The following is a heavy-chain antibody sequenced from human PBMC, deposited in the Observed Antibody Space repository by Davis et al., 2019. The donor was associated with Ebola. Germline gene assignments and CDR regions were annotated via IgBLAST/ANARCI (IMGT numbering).Heavy chain of an antibody. Sequence: PGGSLRLSCAAPGFTFDDYGMSWVRQAPGKGLEWVSGINWNGGSTGYADSVKGRFTISRDNSKNTLYLQMNSLRAEDTAVYYCAKPSKYFQHWGQGTLVTVSS. CDR3: AKPSKYFQH. J-gene: IGHJ1*01. CDR2: INWNGGST. D-gene: IGHD1-14*01. V-gene: IGHV3-20*04. CDR1: GFTFDDYG.